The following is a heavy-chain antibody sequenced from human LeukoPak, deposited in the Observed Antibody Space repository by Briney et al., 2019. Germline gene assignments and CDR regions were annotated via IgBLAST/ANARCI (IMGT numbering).Heavy chain of an antibody. CDR3: ARVEYSSGRGDY. D-gene: IGHD3-22*01. CDR1: NYSFINYG. Sequence: GASVKVSCKAGNYSFINYGLTWVRQAPGQRLVWIGWISTYSGDTNYAQNFQGRVTLTRDTSTSTAYMDLNNLTPDDTAVYYCARVEYSSGRGDYWGQGTLVTVSS. V-gene: IGHV1-18*01. J-gene: IGHJ4*02. CDR2: ISTYSGDT.